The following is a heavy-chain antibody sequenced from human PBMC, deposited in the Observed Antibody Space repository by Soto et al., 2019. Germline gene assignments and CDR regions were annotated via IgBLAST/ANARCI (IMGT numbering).Heavy chain of an antibody. CDR1: GFTFSSYS. D-gene: IGHD2-2*01. CDR2: ISSSSSYI. Sequence: ESGGGLVKPGGSLRLSCAASGFTFSSYSMNWVRQAPGKGLEWVSSISSSSSYIYYADSVKGRFTISRDNAKNSLYLQMNSLRAEDTAVYYCARNRHCSSTSCALDYWGQGTLVTVSS. CDR3: ARNRHCSSTSCALDY. J-gene: IGHJ4*02. V-gene: IGHV3-21*01.